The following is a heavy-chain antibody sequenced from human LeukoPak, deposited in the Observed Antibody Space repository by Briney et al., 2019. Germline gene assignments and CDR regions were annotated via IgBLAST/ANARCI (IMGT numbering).Heavy chain of an antibody. Sequence: SQTLSLTCAISGDSVSSNSAAWNWIRQSPSRGLEWLGRTYYRSKWYNDYAVSVKSRIIINPDTSKNQFSLQLNSVTPEDTAVYYCARDAKLSSSGWSFYYFDYWGQGTLVTVSS. CDR1: GDSVSSNSAA. D-gene: IGHD6-19*01. CDR2: TYYRSKWYN. CDR3: ARDAKLSSSGWSFYYFDY. J-gene: IGHJ4*02. V-gene: IGHV6-1*01.